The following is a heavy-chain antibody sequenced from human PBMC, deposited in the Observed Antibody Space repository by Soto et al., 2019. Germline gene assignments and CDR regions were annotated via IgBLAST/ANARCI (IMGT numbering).Heavy chain of an antibody. J-gene: IGHJ4*02. CDR3: GNDSASSGPVDGENIDY. Sequence: EVQLVESGGGLVQPGRSLRLSCAASRFTFGDYAMHWVRQAPGKGLEWVSGIRWNSGTIAYADAVKGRFTISRDNAKNSLYLQMDGLRADDTAVYYCGNDSASSGPVDGENIDYWGQGTPVTVSS. V-gene: IGHV3-9*01. CDR1: RFTFGDYA. D-gene: IGHD4-17*01. CDR2: IRWNSGTI.